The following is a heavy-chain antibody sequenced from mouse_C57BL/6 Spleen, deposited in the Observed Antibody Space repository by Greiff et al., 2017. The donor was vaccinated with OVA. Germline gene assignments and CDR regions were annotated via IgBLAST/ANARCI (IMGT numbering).Heavy chain of an antibody. Sequence: VKLQQPGAELVMPGASVKLSCKASGYTFTSYWMHWVKQRPGQGLEWIGEIDPSDSYTNYNQKFKGKSTLTVDKSSSTAYMQLSSLTSEDSAVYYCARESGSSSYYYAMDYWGQGTSVTVSS. CDR2: IDPSDSYT. CDR1: GYTFTSYW. V-gene: IGHV1-69*01. CDR3: ARESGSSSYYYAMDY. J-gene: IGHJ4*01. D-gene: IGHD1-1*01.